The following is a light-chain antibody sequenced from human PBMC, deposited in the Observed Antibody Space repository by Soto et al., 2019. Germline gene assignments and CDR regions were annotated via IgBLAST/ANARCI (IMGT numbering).Light chain of an antibody. CDR2: DVS. CDR3: CSHAGSYEV. Sequence: QSVLTQPRSVSGSPGQSVTIACTGTSSDVGGYHFVSWYQQHPGKAPKVMIYDVSKRPSGVPDRSSGSKSDNTASLTISELQAEDEADYYCCSHAGSYEVFGGGTKVTVL. V-gene: IGLV2-11*01. CDR1: SSDVGGYHF. J-gene: IGLJ2*01.